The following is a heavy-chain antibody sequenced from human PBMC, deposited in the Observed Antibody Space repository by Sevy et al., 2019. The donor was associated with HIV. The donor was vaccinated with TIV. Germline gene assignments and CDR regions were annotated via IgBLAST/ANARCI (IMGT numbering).Heavy chain of an antibody. D-gene: IGHD3-9*01. V-gene: IGHV3-30*18. CDR2: ISYHGRDK. J-gene: IGHJ6*02. Sequence: SLRLSCVVSGITFSTSGMHWVRQAPGKGLEGVAVISYHGRDKFYADSVKGRSTISRDNSKNILYLQMISLRAEDTAVYYCAKDFTGYNGMDVWGQGTMVTVSS. CDR1: GITFSTSG. CDR3: AKDFTGYNGMDV.